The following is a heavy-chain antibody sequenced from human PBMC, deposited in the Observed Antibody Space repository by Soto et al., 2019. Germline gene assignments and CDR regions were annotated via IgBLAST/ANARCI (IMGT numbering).Heavy chain of an antibody. Sequence: GASVKVSCKASGGTFSSYTISWVRQAPGQGLEWMGWISAYNGNTNYAQKLQGRVTMTTDTSTSTAYMELRSLRSDDTAVYYCARDNGINCSGGSCYSNWFDPWGQGTLVNVSS. CDR3: ARDNGINCSGGSCYSNWFDP. CDR1: GGTFSSYT. J-gene: IGHJ5*02. V-gene: IGHV1-18*01. CDR2: ISAYNGNT. D-gene: IGHD2-15*01.